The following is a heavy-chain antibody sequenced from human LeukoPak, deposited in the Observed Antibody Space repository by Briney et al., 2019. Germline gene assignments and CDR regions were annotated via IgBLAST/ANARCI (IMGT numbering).Heavy chain of an antibody. V-gene: IGHV4-39*01. CDR1: GGSISSSSYY. CDR3: ARAGGPIWYFDL. Sequence: PSGTLSLTCTVSGGSISSSSYYWGWIRQPPGRGLEWIGSIYYSGSTYYNPSLKSRVTISVDTSKNQFSLKLSSVTAADTAVYSCARAGGPIWYFDLGGRGTLATVS. J-gene: IGHJ2*01. CDR2: IYYSGST. D-gene: IGHD1-26*01.